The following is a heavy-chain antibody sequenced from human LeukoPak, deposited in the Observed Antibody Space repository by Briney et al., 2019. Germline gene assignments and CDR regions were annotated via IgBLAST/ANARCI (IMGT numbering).Heavy chain of an antibody. CDR2: IYYTGST. Sequence: PSETLSLTCTVSGSSISSSSYYWGWIRQPPGKGLEWIGSIYYTGSTYYNPSLKSRVTISLDTSKNQFSLKLSSVTAADTAVYYCARDDVWGNYRVRGYFDYWGQGTLVTVSS. V-gene: IGHV4-39*07. J-gene: IGHJ4*02. CDR1: GSSISSSSYY. D-gene: IGHD3-16*02. CDR3: ARDDVWGNYRVRGYFDY.